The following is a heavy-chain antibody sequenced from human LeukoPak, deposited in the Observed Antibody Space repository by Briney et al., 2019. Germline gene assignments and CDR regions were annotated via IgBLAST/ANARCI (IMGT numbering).Heavy chain of an antibody. V-gene: IGHV3-7*03. D-gene: IGHD2-2*01. Sequence: PGGSLRLSCAAAGFIFSSYWMSWVRQAPGKGLEWVANIKEDGSEKYYVDSVKGRFTISRDNAKNSLYLQTYSLRAEDTAVYYCARRALRYCSSTSCPAQYYGVDVWGKGTTVTVSS. CDR3: ARRALRYCSSTSCPAQYYGVDV. J-gene: IGHJ6*04. CDR1: GFIFSSYW. CDR2: IKEDGSEK.